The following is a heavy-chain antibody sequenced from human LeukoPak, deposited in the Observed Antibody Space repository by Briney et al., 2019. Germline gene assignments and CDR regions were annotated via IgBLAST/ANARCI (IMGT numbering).Heavy chain of an antibody. Sequence: GGSLRLSCAASGFTFSSYAMSWVRQAPGKGLEWVSAISGSGGSTYYADSVKGRFTISRDNSKNTLYLQMNSLRAEDTAVYHCARDLGLVVAGSHYGIDVWGQGTTVTVSS. CDR3: ARDLGLVVAGSHYGIDV. CDR1: GFTFSSYA. V-gene: IGHV3-23*01. D-gene: IGHD2-15*01. CDR2: ISGSGGST. J-gene: IGHJ6*02.